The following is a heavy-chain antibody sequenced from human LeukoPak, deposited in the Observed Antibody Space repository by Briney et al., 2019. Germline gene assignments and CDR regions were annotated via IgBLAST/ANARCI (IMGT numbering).Heavy chain of an antibody. J-gene: IGHJ5*02. Sequence: ASVKVSCKASGYTFISYGINWVRQAPGQGLEWMGWISPYNGNTNNAQKVQGRVTMTTDTSTSTAYMELRSLTSDDTAVYYCASWDRLGYCTNGVCSWGQGTLVTVSS. V-gene: IGHV1-18*01. D-gene: IGHD2-8*01. CDR2: ISPYNGNT. CDR3: ASWDRLGYCTNGVCS. CDR1: GYTFISYG.